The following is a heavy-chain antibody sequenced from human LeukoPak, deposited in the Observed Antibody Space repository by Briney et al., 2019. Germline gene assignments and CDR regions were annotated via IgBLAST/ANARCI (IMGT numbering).Heavy chain of an antibody. D-gene: IGHD3-3*01. CDR2: INHSGST. CDR1: GGSFSGYY. V-gene: IGHV4-34*01. Sequence: SETLSLTCAVYGGSFSGYYWSWIRQPPGKGLEWIGEINHSGSTNYNPSLKSRVTISVDTSKNQFSLKLSSVTAADTAVYYCAREVEGHYDFWSGTPNSKASDIWGQGTMVTVSS. J-gene: IGHJ3*02. CDR3: AREVEGHYDFWSGTPNSKASDI.